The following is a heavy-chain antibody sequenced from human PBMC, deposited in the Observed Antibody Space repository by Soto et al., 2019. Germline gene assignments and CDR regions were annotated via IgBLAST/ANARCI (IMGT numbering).Heavy chain of an antibody. CDR1: GGTFSTYT. V-gene: IGHV1-69*02. J-gene: IGHJ3*01. D-gene: IGHD2-2*01. CDR2: IIPMLTVT. CDR3: SIGSWSAETFDV. Sequence: QVHLVQSGAEVKKPGSSVKVSCKAAGGTFSTYTLIWVRQAPGQGLEWMGRIIPMLTVTNSAQKFQGRVTLTADKSTNTDFMELTSLRSDDTAVYYCSIGSWSAETFDVWGQGTMVTVSS.